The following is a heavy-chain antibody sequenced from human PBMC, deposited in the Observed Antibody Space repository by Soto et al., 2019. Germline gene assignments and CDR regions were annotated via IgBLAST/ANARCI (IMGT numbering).Heavy chain of an antibody. CDR3: AREPGDDSSGYYDY. CDR2: IIPIFGTA. J-gene: IGHJ4*02. Sequence: VASVKVSCKASGGTFSSYAISWVRQAPGQGLEWMGGIIPIFGTANYAQKFQGRVTITADESTSTAYMELSSLRSEDTAVYYCAREPGDDSSGYYDYWGQGTLVTVSS. CDR1: GGTFSSYA. D-gene: IGHD3-22*01. V-gene: IGHV1-69*13.